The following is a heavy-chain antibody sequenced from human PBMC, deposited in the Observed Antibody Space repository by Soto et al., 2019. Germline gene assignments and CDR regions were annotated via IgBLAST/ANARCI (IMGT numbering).Heavy chain of an antibody. D-gene: IGHD2-21*02. V-gene: IGHV4-30-2*01. CDR1: GAPITSGAYS. J-gene: IGHJ5*02. Sequence: SETLSLTCTVSGAPITSGAYSWSWIRQPPGKGLEWIGFIYQSGSTHYNPSLKSRVTISVDRSKNHFSLQLTSLTAADTAVYYCARDMSGCSSSDCYLSGWFDPWGPGTLVTVSP. CDR2: IYQSGST. CDR3: ARDMSGCSSSDCYLSGWFDP.